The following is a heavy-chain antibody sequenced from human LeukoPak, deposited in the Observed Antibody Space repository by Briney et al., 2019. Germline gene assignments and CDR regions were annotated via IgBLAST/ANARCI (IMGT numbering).Heavy chain of an antibody. D-gene: IGHD3-3*01. V-gene: IGHV4-61*08. CDR1: GGSISSGGYS. CDR2: IYYSGST. J-gene: IGHJ4*02. CDR3: ARLPQFLEWSYDY. Sequence: PSETLSLTCAVSGGSISSGGYSWSWIRQPPGKGLEWIGYIYYSGSTNYNPSLKSRVTISVDTSKNQFSLKLSSVTAADTAVYYCARLPQFLEWSYDYWGQGTLVTVSS.